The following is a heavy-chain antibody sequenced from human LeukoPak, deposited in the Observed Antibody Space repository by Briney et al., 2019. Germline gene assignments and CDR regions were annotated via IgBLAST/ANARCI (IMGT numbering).Heavy chain of an antibody. D-gene: IGHD5-18*01. CDR2: SSFYNGNT. CDR3: ARAYGGYSYGSDH. CDR1: GYTFTGYY. J-gene: IGHJ4*02. Sequence: GASVKVSCKASGYTFTGYYMHWVRQAPGQGLEWMGWSSFYNGNTNYAQKFQGRVTMTTDTSTSTAYMELRSLTSDDTAVYYCARAYGGYSYGSDHWGQGTLVIVSS. V-gene: IGHV1-18*04.